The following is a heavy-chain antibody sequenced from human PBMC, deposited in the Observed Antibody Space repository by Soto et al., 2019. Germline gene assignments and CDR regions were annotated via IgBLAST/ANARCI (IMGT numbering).Heavy chain of an antibody. J-gene: IGHJ4*02. CDR3: AKGIVEGVSAADY. D-gene: IGHD3-22*01. Sequence: EVQLVETGGGLVQPGGSLRLSCAASGFIVSTNHVNWVRQAPGEGLEWVSVIISGGDTFYADSVKGRFTMSRDNSKNTVYLQMNSLSAEDPAMYYCAKGIVEGVSAADYWGQGTLVTVSS. CDR1: GFIVSTNH. CDR2: IISGGDT. V-gene: IGHV3-66*01.